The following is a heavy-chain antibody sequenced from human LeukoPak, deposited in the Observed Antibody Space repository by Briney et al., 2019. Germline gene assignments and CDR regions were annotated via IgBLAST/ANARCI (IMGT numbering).Heavy chain of an antibody. CDR2: IYYSGST. CDR3: ARTAGGNDFDY. Sequence: SETLSLTCTVSGGSISSSSYYWGWIRQPPGKGLEWIGSIYYSGSTYYNPSLKSRVTISVDTSKNQFSLKLSSVTAADTAVYYCARTAGGNDFDYWGQGTLVTVSS. V-gene: IGHV4-39*01. CDR1: GGSISSSSYY. J-gene: IGHJ4*02. D-gene: IGHD4-23*01.